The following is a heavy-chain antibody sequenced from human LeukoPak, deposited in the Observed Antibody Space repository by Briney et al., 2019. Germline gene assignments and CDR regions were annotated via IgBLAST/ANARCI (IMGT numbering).Heavy chain of an antibody. J-gene: IGHJ4*02. D-gene: IGHD5-24*01. CDR1: GFTFSSYG. Sequence: PGGSLRLSCAASGFTFSSYGMHWVRQAPGKGLEWVAVISYDGSNKYYADSVKGRFTISRDNSKNTLYLQMNSLRAEDTAVYYCARGPRGVEMATIFDYWGQGTLVTVSS. CDR3: ARGPRGVEMATIFDY. V-gene: IGHV3-30*03. CDR2: ISYDGSNK.